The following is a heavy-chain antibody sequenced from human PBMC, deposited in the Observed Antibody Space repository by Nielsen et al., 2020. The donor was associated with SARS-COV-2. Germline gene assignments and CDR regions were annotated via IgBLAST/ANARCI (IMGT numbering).Heavy chain of an antibody. V-gene: IGHV3-49*04. CDR1: GFSFGDYS. Sequence: GESLKISCTASGFSFGDYSMTWVRQAPGKGLEWVVLIWSKAYGGTTEYAASVKGRFTISRDDSKNTAYLQMSSLKTEDTAVYYCTRVAYVSYYFDYWGQGSLVIVSS. J-gene: IGHJ4*02. CDR3: TRVAYVSYYFDY. D-gene: IGHD3-10*02. CDR2: IWSKAYGGTT.